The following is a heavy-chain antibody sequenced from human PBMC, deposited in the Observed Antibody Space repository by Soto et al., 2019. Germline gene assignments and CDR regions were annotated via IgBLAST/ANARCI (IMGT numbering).Heavy chain of an antibody. V-gene: IGHV3-74*01. Sequence: EVQLVESGGGLVQPGGSLRLSCAASGFTFSGSWMHWVRQAPGKGLVWVSRINGDGSGTSYADFVKGRFTISRDDANKTLFLQMNGLRADYTAVYYRARGIFDSGTARDYWTEGTLVTASS. CDR3: ARGIFDSGTARDY. CDR2: INGDGSGT. CDR1: GFTFSGSW. D-gene: IGHD3-10*01. J-gene: IGHJ4*02.